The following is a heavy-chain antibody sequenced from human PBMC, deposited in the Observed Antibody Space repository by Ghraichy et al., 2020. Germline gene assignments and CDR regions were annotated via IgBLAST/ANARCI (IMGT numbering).Heavy chain of an antibody. CDR2: INEDGSEK. Sequence: GGSLRLSCAVSGFTFNGYWMTWVRQAPGKGLEWVANINEDGSEKYYVDSVKGRVTISRDNAKSSLYLQMNSLRAEDTAVYFCARDSVFSDTSGYIRTYDYYYYFMDVWGQGTTVTVSS. CDR3: ARDSVFSDTSGYIRTYDYYYYFMDV. J-gene: IGHJ6*01. V-gene: IGHV3-7*01. D-gene: IGHD3-22*01. CDR1: GFTFNGYW.